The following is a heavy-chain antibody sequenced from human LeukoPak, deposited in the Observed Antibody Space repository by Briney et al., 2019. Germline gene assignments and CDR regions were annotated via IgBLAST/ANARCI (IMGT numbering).Heavy chain of an antibody. Sequence: GGSLRLSCAASGFTFSSYAMHWVRQAPGKGLEWVAVISYDGSNKYYADSVKGRFTISRDNSKNTRYLQMNSLRAEDTAVYYCARDLEDCSGGSCYSWFDPWGQGTLVTVSS. CDR2: ISYDGSNK. D-gene: IGHD2-15*01. J-gene: IGHJ5*02. V-gene: IGHV3-30-3*01. CDR1: GFTFSSYA. CDR3: ARDLEDCSGGSCYSWFDP.